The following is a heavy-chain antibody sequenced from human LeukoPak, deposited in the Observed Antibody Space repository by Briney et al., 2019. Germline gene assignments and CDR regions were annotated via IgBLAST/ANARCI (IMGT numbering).Heavy chain of an antibody. CDR1: GGSISTYY. CDR2: INYSGST. CDR3: ARGRSPYDSSAAFDI. D-gene: IGHD3-22*01. Sequence: PSETLSLTCTVSGGSISTYYWNWVRQPPGKGLEWIAYINYSGSTNYNPSLKSRVTMSVDTSSDQYSLKLSSVTAADTAVYYCARGRSPYDSSAAFDIWGQGTMVTVSS. V-gene: IGHV4-59*01. J-gene: IGHJ3*02.